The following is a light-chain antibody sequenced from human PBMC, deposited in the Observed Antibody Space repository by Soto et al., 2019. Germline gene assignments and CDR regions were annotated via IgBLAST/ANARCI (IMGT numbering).Light chain of an antibody. CDR3: QQSYSTPIT. CDR2: AAS. Sequence: DIQMTQSPSSLSASVGDRVTITCRASQSISDNLNWYRQKPGKAPELLVFAASSLQSGVPPRFSGGGSGTGFTLTISSLQPEDFATYYCQQSYSTPITFGQGTRLEIK. J-gene: IGKJ5*01. CDR1: QSISDN. V-gene: IGKV1-39*01.